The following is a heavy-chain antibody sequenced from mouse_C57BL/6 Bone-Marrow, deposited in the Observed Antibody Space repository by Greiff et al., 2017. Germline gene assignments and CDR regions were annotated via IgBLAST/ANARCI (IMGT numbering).Heavy chain of an antibody. D-gene: IGHD1-1*01. V-gene: IGHV1-80*01. J-gene: IGHJ3*01. CDR1: GYAFSSYW. CDR3: ARKLQAWLAY. CDR2: IYPGDGDT. Sequence: VKLMESGAELVKPGASVKISCKASGYAFSSYWMNWVKQRPGKGLEWIGQIYPGDGDTNYNGKFKGKATLTADKSSSTAYMQLSSLPSEDSAVYFCARKLQAWLAYWGQGTLVTVSA.